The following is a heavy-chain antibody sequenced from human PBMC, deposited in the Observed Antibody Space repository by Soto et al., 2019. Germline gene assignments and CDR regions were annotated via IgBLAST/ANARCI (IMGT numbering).Heavy chain of an antibody. CDR1: GFTFSSFG. V-gene: IGHV3-30*18. J-gene: IGHJ4*02. CDR2: ISYDGSNK. CDR3: AKGLWFGESADY. Sequence: QVQLVESGGGVVQPGRSLRLSCAASGFTFSSFGMHWVRQGPGKGLEWVAAISYDGSNKYYADSVKGRFTISRDNSKNTLYLQMNSLRAEDTTVYYSAKGLWFGESADYWGQGTLVTVSS. D-gene: IGHD3-10*01.